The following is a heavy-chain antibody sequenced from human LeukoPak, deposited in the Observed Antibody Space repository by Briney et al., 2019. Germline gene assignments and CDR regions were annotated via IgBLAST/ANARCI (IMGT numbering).Heavy chain of an antibody. CDR2: IGGSGGHT. D-gene: IGHD6-19*01. Sequence: GGSQILSCAASGFTFSNYAMNWVRQAPGTGLEWVSTIGGSGGHTYYPESVKGRFTISRDNSKNTLYLQMNSLRAEDTAVYYCARDMGSTSGDTPGYWGQETVVTVFS. V-gene: IGHV3-23*01. J-gene: IGHJ4*02. CDR3: ARDMGSTSGDTPGY. CDR1: GFTFSNYA.